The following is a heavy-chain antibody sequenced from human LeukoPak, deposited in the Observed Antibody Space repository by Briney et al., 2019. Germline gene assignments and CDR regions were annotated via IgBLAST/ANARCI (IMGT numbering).Heavy chain of an antibody. CDR2: INYSGAT. CDR1: GGSIGSSSFY. J-gene: IGHJ4*02. D-gene: IGHD1-20*01. Sequence: SETLSLTCTVSGGSIGSSSFYWGWIRHPPWRGLEWIETINYSGATYYNPSLKRRVTISVDSSRNHFSLKLSSVTAADTAVYYCVRLQAVTGNFDYWGQGALVTVSS. V-gene: IGHV4-39*07. CDR3: VRLQAVTGNFDY.